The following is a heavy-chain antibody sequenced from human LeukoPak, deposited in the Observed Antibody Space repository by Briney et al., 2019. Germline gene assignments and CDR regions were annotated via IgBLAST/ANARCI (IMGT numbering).Heavy chain of an antibody. V-gene: IGHV1-18*01. J-gene: IGHJ4*02. CDR2: ISAYNGNT. CDR1: GYTFTSYG. CDR3: ASGFQDITGWYGGDY. D-gene: IGHD6-19*01. Sequence: ASVKVSCTASGYTFTSYGISWVRQAPGQGLEWMGWISAYNGNTNYAQKLQGRVTMTTDTSTSTAYMELRSLRSDDTAVYYCASGFQDITGWYGGDYWGQGTLVTVSS.